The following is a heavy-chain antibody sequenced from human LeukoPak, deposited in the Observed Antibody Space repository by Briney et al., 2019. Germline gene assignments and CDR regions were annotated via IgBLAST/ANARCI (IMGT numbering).Heavy chain of an antibody. CDR3: AKPDYDFWSGYGLQL. CDR1: GFTFSSYA. Sequence: PGGSLRRSCAASGFTFSSYAMMRLPPAPGKGLEWGAILRGSSGSTYSANSVKSRFTISRDNSKNTLYLQMNRLRAEDTDVYYCAKPDYDFWSGYGLQLGGQGNLVTVSA. J-gene: IGHJ1*01. CDR2: LRGSSGST. V-gene: IGHV3-23*01. D-gene: IGHD3-3*01.